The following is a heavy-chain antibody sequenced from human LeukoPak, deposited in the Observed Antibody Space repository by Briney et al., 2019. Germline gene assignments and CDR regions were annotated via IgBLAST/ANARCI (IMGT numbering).Heavy chain of an antibody. CDR2: IKQDGSEK. CDR1: GSTFSSYW. CDR3: ARDLYSSSWLDAFDI. D-gene: IGHD6-13*01. Sequence: PGGSLTLSCAASGSTFSSYWMSWVRQAPGKGLEWVANIKQDGSEKYYVDSVKGRFTISRDNAKNSLYLQMNSLRAEDTAVYYCARDLYSSSWLDAFDIWGQGTMVTVSS. V-gene: IGHV3-7*01. J-gene: IGHJ3*02.